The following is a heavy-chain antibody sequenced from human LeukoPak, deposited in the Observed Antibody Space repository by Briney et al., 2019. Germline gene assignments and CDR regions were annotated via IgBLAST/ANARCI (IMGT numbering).Heavy chain of an antibody. V-gene: IGHV4-34*01. Sequence: SETLSLTCAVYGGSFSGYYWSWIRQPPGKGLEWIGEINHSGSTNYNPSLKSRVTMSVDTSKNQFSLKLSSVTAADTAVYYCATYGVGYCSSTSCYERWFDPWGQGTLVTVSS. D-gene: IGHD2-2*01. CDR2: INHSGST. CDR3: ATYGVGYCSSTSCYERWFDP. CDR1: GGSFSGYY. J-gene: IGHJ5*02.